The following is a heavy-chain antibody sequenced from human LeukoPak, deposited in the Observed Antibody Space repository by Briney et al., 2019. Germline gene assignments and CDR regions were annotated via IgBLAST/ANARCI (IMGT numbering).Heavy chain of an antibody. V-gene: IGHV1-2*04. CDR2: INANSGDT. CDR3: ARDHCSSTSCYHYWFDP. CDR1: GFTFTGYY. D-gene: IGHD2-2*01. Sequence: ASVKVSCKASGFTFTGYYIHWVRQSPGQGLEWMGWINANSGDTNYAQKFRGWVTMTRDTSLSTAYVELSRLRSDDTAVYYCARDHCSSTSCYHYWFDPWGQGTLVTVSS. J-gene: IGHJ5*02.